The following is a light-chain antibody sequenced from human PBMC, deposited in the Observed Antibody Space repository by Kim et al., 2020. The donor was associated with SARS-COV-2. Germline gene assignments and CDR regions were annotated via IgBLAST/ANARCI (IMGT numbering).Light chain of an antibody. J-gene: IGLJ7*01. CDR3: QAWHIDTVI. V-gene: IGLV3-1*01. CDR1: KLGDQC. CDR2: KDS. Sequence: SYELTQPPSVSVSAGQTATITCSGYKLGDQCAFWYQQRPGQSPVLIIYKDSERPSGIPERFSGSNSANTATLTISGTQAMDEADYYCQAWHIDTVIFGGGTQLTVL.